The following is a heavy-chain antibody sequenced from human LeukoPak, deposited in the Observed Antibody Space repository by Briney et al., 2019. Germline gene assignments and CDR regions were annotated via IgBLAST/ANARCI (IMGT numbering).Heavy chain of an antibody. D-gene: IGHD6-19*01. CDR3: ANLAVAGHFDY. V-gene: IGHV3-30*18. Sequence: GGSLRLSCAASGFTFSSYGMHWVRQAPGKGLEWVAVISYDGSNKYYADSVKGRFTISRDNSKNTLYLQMNSLRAEDTAVYYCANLAVAGHFDYWGQGTLVTVSS. J-gene: IGHJ4*02. CDR1: GFTFSSYG. CDR2: ISYDGSNK.